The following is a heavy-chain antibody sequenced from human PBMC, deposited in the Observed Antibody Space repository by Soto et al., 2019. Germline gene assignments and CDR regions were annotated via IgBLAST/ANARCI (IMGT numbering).Heavy chain of an antibody. CDR3: AREFRYCSSTSCPKGNWFDP. Sequence: GGSLRLSCAASGFTFSDYYMSWIRQAPGKGLEWVSYISSSGSTIYYADSVKGRFTISRDNAKNSLYLQMNSLRAEDTAVYYCAREFRYCSSTSCPKGNWFDPWGQGTLVTVSS. D-gene: IGHD2-2*01. CDR1: GFTFSDYY. J-gene: IGHJ5*02. V-gene: IGHV3-11*01. CDR2: ISSSGSTI.